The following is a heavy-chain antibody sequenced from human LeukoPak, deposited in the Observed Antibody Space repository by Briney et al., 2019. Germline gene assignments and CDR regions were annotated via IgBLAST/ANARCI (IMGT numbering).Heavy chain of an antibody. D-gene: IGHD4-23*01. CDR1: GFTFSSYG. V-gene: IGHV3-30*18. J-gene: IGHJ4*02. Sequence: PGGSLRLSCAASGFTFSSYGMHWVRQAPGKGLEWVAVISYDGSNKYYADSVKGRFTISRDNSKNTLYLQMNSLRAEDTAVYYCAKDKAVVRNYFDYWGQGTLVTVSS. CDR2: ISYDGSNK. CDR3: AKDKAVVRNYFDY.